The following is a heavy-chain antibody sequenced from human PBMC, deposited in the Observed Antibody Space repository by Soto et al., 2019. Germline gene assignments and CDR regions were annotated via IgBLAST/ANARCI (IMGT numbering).Heavy chain of an antibody. CDR3: ASKYSKSPPHYYYYYMDV. CDR1: GFTVSSNY. J-gene: IGHJ6*03. V-gene: IGHV3-66*01. D-gene: IGHD4-4*01. Sequence: GGSLRLSCAASGFTVSSNYMSWVRQAPGKGLEWVSVIYSGGSTYYADSVKGRFTISRDNSKNTLYLQMNSLRAEDTAVYYCASKYSKSPPHYYYYYMDVWGKGTTVTVSS. CDR2: IYSGGST.